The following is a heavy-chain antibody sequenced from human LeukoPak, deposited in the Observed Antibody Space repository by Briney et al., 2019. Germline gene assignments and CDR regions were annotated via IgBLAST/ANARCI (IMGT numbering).Heavy chain of an antibody. D-gene: IGHD2-2*01. V-gene: IGHV4-30-4*01. J-gene: IGHJ5*02. Sequence: SETLSLTCTVSGGSISSGDYYWSWIRQPPGKGLEWIGYIYYSGSTYYNPSPKSRVTISVDTSKNQFSLKLSSVTAADTAVYYCARDIGYCSSTSCLSPWGQGTLVTVSS. CDR1: GGSISSGDYY. CDR2: IYYSGST. CDR3: ARDIGYCSSTSCLSP.